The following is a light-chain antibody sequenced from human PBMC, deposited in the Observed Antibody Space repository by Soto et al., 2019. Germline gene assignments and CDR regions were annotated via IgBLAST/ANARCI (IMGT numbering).Light chain of an antibody. CDR2: GAS. CDR1: QTIGSH. V-gene: IGKV1-39*01. J-gene: IGKJ4*01. Sequence: IQVTQSPSSLSASGGDRVTFTCRATQTIGSHLNWYQQKPGTAPKLLIYGASNLHGGVPSRSSGFGAGTEFSRTISSLRSVDFATYYCLPTPSLPVAFGGGTKV. CDR3: LPTPSLPVA.